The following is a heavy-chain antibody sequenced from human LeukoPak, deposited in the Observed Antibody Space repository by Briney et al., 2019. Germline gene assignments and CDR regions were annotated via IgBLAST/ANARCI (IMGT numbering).Heavy chain of an antibody. V-gene: IGHV3-23*01. CDR2: VSGNGGST. J-gene: IGHJ6*03. CDR1: AFTFSNYA. Sequence: PGGSLRLSCAASAFTFSNYAMSWVRQARGKGLERVSTVSGNGGSTSYADSVKGRFTISRDNSKNTLYLQMNSLRAEDTAVYYCVKDSRGLPYYYMDVWGKGTTVTVSS. CDR3: VKDSRGLPYYYMDV. D-gene: IGHD3-10*01.